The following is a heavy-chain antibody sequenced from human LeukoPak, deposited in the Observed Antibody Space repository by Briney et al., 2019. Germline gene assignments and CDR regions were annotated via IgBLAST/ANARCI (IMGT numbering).Heavy chain of an antibody. V-gene: IGHV3-33*01. CDR3: ARYCSGGCYSGLDY. Sequence: KSGGSLRLSCAASGFTFSSFGMHWVSQDPGRGLEWVALILCDDKYYADSVKGRFTISRDNSKNTLYLQMDSLRAEDTAVYYCARYCSGGCYSGLDYWGQGTLVTVPS. CDR2: ILCDDK. CDR1: GFTFSSFG. J-gene: IGHJ4*02. D-gene: IGHD2-15*01.